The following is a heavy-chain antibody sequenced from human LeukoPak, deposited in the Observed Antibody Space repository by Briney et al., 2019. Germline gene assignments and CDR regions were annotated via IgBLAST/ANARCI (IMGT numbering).Heavy chain of an antibody. D-gene: IGHD1-20*01. CDR1: GFTFDDYA. V-gene: IGHV3-9*03. Sequence: GGSLRLSCAASGFTFDDYAMHWVRQAPGKGLEWVSGISWNSGSIGYADSVKGRFTISRDNAKNSLYLQMNSLRAEDMALYYCAKDVNWNYGYYMDVWGKGTTVTVSS. CDR2: ISWNSGSI. J-gene: IGHJ6*03. CDR3: AKDVNWNYGYYMDV.